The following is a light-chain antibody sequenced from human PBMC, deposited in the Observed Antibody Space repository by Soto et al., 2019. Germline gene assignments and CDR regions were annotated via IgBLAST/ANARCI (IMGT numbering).Light chain of an antibody. J-gene: IGKJ5*01. CDR2: GAS. CDR3: QQYYRWPPL. V-gene: IGKV3-15*01. Sequence: EIAMTQSPDTLSVSPGERATLSCRASQNVNNKLAWYQQKPGQAPRLLIYGASTRATGIPARFSGSGSGTEFTLTISSLQSEDFAVYYCQQYYRWPPLLGQGTRLEIK. CDR1: QNVNNK.